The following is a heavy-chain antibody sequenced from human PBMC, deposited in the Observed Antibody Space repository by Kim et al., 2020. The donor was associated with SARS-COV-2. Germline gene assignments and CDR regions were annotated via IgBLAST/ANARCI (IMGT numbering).Heavy chain of an antibody. J-gene: IGHJ4*02. D-gene: IGHD2-2*02. V-gene: IGHV3-15*01. Sequence: GGSLRLSCAASGFTFSNAWMSWVRQAPGKGLEWVGRIKSKTDGGTTDYAAPVKGRFTISRDDSKNTLYLQMNSLKTEDTAVYYCTTVGTFSDSSTSCYTLGYWGQGTLVTVSS. CDR1: GFTFSNAW. CDR3: TTVGTFSDSSTSCYTLGY. CDR2: IKSKTDGGTT.